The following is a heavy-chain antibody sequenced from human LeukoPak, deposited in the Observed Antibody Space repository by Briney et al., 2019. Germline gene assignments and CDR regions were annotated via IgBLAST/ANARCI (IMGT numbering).Heavy chain of an antibody. V-gene: IGHV3-74*01. Sequence: PGGSLRLSCAASGFPFNNYWMHWVRQVPGKGLVWVSRINTDGMITSYADSVKGRFTISRDNSKNTLYLRMNSLRAEDTAVYYCAKVRQDLAFDIWGQGTMVTVSS. J-gene: IGHJ3*02. CDR1: GFPFNNYW. CDR3: AKVRQDLAFDI. CDR2: INTDGMIT.